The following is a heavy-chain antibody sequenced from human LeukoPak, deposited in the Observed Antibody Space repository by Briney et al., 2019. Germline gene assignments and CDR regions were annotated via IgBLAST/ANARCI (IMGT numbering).Heavy chain of an antibody. Sequence: SETLSLTCAVYGGSFSGYYWSWIRQPPGKELEWIGEINHSGSTNYNPSLKSRVTISVDTSKNQFSLKLSSVTAADTAVYYCARRLPMVRGVIRWFDPWGQGTLVTVSS. CDR3: ARRLPMVRGVIRWFDP. D-gene: IGHD3-10*01. CDR2: INHSGST. CDR1: GGSFSGYY. V-gene: IGHV4-34*01. J-gene: IGHJ5*02.